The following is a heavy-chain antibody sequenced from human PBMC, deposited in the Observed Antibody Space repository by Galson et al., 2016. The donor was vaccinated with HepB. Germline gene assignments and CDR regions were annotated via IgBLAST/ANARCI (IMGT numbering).Heavy chain of an antibody. D-gene: IGHD6-13*01. CDR2: INSDGSST. CDR1: GFSLSSYW. Sequence: SLRLSCAASGFSLSSYWMKWVSQAPGKGLVWVSRINSDGSSTSYADSVKGRFTISRDNAKNTLYLQMNSLRAEDTAVYYCASSVAAAGNWFDPWGQGTLVTVAS. J-gene: IGHJ5*02. V-gene: IGHV3-74*01. CDR3: ASSVAAAGNWFDP.